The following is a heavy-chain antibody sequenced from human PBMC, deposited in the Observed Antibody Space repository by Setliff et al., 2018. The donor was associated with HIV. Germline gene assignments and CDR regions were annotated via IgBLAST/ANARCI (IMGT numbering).Heavy chain of an antibody. CDR3: TRDVRYDFGIDY. V-gene: IGHV1-2*02. Sequence: ALVKVSCKAPGYTFTGHYIHWVRQAPGQGLEWMGWSNPNSGATHYAQKFQGRVTMTRDTSISTTYMELSRLSSDDTALYYCTRDVRYDFGIDYWGQGTMVTVSS. D-gene: IGHD3-3*01. CDR2: SNPNSGAT. CDR1: GYTFTGHY. J-gene: IGHJ4*02.